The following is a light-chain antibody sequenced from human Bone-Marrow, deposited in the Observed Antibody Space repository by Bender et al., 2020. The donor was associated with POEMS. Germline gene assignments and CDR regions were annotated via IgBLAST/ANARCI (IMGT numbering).Light chain of an antibody. V-gene: IGLV1-36*01. J-gene: IGLJ3*02. Sequence: QSVLTQPSSLSEAPRQRVTISCSGSSSNIGNHVVNWYQQLPGEAPKLLIYYDDLLTSGVSDRLSASQSGTSASLAISELQSEDEALYYCSAWDDSLSGWVFGGGTKLTVL. CDR2: YDD. CDR1: SSNIGNHV. CDR3: SAWDDSLSGWV.